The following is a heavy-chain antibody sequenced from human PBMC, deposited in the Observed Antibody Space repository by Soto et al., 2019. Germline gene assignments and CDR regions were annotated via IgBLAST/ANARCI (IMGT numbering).Heavy chain of an antibody. CDR1: GGSISSGDYY. Sequence: SETLSLTCTVSGGSISSGDYYWSWIRQPPGKGLEWIGYIYYSGSTYYNPSLKSRVTISVDRSKNQFSLKLSSVTAADTAVYYCASAASGYSYGASSYWGQGTLVT. V-gene: IGHV4-30-4*01. CDR3: ASAASGYSYGASSY. D-gene: IGHD5-18*01. J-gene: IGHJ4*02. CDR2: IYYSGST.